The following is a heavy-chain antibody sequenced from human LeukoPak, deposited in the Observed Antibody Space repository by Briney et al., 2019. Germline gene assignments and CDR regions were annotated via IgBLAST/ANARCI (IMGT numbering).Heavy chain of an antibody. D-gene: IGHD3-9*01. V-gene: IGHV4-39*01. CDR1: GGSISSSSSY. CDR2: IYYSGST. Sequence: SETLSLTCTVSGGSISSSSSYWGWIRQPPGKGLEWIGSIYYSGSTYYNPSLKSRATISVDTSRNQFSLRLSSVTAAGTAVYYCARLDPDPVRSYFDCWGQGTLVSVS. CDR3: ARLDPDPVRSYFDC. J-gene: IGHJ4*02.